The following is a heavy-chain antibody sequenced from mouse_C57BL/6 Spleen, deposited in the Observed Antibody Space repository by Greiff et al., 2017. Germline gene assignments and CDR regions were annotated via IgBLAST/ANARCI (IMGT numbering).Heavy chain of an antibody. CDR3: AREGSYGAFDY. J-gene: IGHJ2*01. D-gene: IGHD1-1*01. V-gene: IGHV3-5*01. Sequence: VKLQESGPGLVKPSQTVFLTCTVTGISITTGNYRWSWIRQFPGNKLEWIGYIYYSGTITYNPSLTSRTTITRDTPKNQFFLEMNSLTAEDTATYYCAREGSYGAFDYWGQGTTLTVSS. CDR1: GISITTGNYR. CDR2: IYYSGTI.